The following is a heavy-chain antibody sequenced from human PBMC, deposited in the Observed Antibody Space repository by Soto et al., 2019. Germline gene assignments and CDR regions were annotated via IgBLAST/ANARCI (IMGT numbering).Heavy chain of an antibody. J-gene: IGHJ6*01. CDR1: GLTFRSYT. CDR3: AREEAKHNFGYYFFFPMVV. V-gene: IGHV3-30*04. CDR2: ISDDGSNR. Sequence: GGSPGLSWPPSGLTFRSYTLPWVRPLPAKGPQWVAFISDDGSNRDVAASVKGRFTIFRDIAKITLYLRMNSVRAEDRAMYYSAREEAKHNFGYYFFFPMVVWGQGATVTVSS. D-gene: IGHD3-3*01.